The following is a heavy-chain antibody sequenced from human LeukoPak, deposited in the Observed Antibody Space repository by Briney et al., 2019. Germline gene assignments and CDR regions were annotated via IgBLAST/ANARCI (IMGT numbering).Heavy chain of an antibody. J-gene: IGHJ4*02. CDR1: GGSISSYY. CDR3: ARAGNYFDY. CDR2: IHYSGST. V-gene: IGHV4-59*13. D-gene: IGHD1-1*01. Sequence: LETLSLTCTVSGGSISSYYWSWIRQPPGKGLEWIGFIHYSGSTNYNPSLKSRVTISVDTSKNHFSLKLSSVTAADTAVYYCARAGNYFDYWGQGTLVTVSS.